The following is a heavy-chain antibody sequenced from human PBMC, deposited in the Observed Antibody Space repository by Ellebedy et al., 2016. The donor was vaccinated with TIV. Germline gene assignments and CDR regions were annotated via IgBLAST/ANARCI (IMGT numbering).Heavy chain of an antibody. CDR1: GFTFRDYV. CDR2: ISFAGSHR. Sequence: GESLKISXAASGFTFRDYVMHWVRQAPGRGLEWVAVISFAGSHRHYTDSVQGRFTVSRDNSLNTLYLQMDSLTSEDTVVYYCARLMEVATVVYYYGMDVWGQGATVTVSS. CDR3: ARLMEVATVVYYYGMDV. V-gene: IGHV3-30-3*01. D-gene: IGHD5-24*01. J-gene: IGHJ6*02.